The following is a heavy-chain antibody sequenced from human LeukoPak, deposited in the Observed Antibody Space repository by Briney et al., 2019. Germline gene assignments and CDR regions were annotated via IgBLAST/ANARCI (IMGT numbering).Heavy chain of an antibody. CDR2: IYYSGGT. D-gene: IGHD4-17*01. V-gene: IGHV4-30-4*01. CDR1: GGSISSGDYY. Sequence: SQTLSLTCTVSGGSISSGDYYWSWIRQPPGKGLEWIGYIYYSGGTYYNPSLKSRVTISVDTSKNQFSLKLSSVTAADTAVYYCARERKVTVTTYYFDYWGQGTLVTVSS. J-gene: IGHJ4*02. CDR3: ARERKVTVTTYYFDY.